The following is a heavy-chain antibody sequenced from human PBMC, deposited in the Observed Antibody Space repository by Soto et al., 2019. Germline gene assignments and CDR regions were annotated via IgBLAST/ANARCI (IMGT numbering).Heavy chain of an antibody. Sequence: LRLSCAASGFAFSTYSMNWVRQAPGKGLEWVSYISSSSSTIFYTDSVKGRFTVSRDNAKNSLYLQMNSLRAEDTAVYYCARPRHYYDSSGPPAYWGEATLVTVSS. D-gene: IGHD3-22*01. CDR3: ARPRHYYDSSGPPAY. CDR2: ISSSSSTI. CDR1: GFAFSTYS. V-gene: IGHV3-48*01. J-gene: IGHJ4*02.